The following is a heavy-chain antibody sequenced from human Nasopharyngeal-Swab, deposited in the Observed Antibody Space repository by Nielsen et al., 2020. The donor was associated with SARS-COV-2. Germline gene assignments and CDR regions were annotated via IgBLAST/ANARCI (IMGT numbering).Heavy chain of an antibody. J-gene: IGHJ4*02. Sequence: ASVKVSCKASGYTFTSYAMHWVRQAPGQRLEWMGWINAGNGNTKYSQKFQGRVTITRDTSASTAYMELSSLRSEDTAVYYCARDRARVPVRSSSWKVDYWGQGTLVTVSS. D-gene: IGHD6-13*01. CDR2: INAGNGNT. CDR1: GYTFTSYA. CDR3: ARDRARVPVRSSSWKVDY. V-gene: IGHV1-3*01.